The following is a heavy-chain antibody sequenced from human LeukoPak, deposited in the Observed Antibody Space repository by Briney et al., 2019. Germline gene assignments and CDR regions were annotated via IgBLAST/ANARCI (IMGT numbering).Heavy chain of an antibody. CDR3: ARDPTRAECRSGSCYLDY. D-gene: IGHD2-15*01. V-gene: IGHV1-18*01. Sequence: GASVKVSCKASGYTFTSYGISWVRQAPGQGLEWMGWISAYNGNTNYAQKLQGRVTMTTDTSTSTAYMELRSLRSDDTAVYYCARDPTRAECRSGSCYLDYWGQGALVTVSS. CDR1: GYTFTSYG. J-gene: IGHJ4*02. CDR2: ISAYNGNT.